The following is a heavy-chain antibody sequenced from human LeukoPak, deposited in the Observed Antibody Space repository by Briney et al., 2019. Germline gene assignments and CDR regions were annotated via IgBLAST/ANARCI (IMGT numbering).Heavy chain of an antibody. CDR2: TYYRSKWYN. CDR3: ARGSKMNNPGGYYYMDV. J-gene: IGHJ6*03. CDR1: GDSVSSDNAT. V-gene: IGHV6-1*01. D-gene: IGHD1-14*01. Sequence: SQTLSLTCAISGDSVSSDNATWNWIRLSLSRGLEWLGRTYYRSKWYNDYAVSVKSRITINPDTSKNQFSLQLNSVTPEDTAVYYCARGSKMNNPGGYYYMDVWGKGTTVTVSS.